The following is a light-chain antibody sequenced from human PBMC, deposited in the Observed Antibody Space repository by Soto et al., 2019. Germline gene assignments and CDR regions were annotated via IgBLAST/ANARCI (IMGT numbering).Light chain of an antibody. V-gene: IGKV3-20*01. CDR1: QSVSNNY. J-gene: IGKJ1*01. CDR3: QQYGSSGT. Sequence: EIVLTQSPGTLSLSPGERATLSCRASQSVSNNYLAWYQQKPGQAPRLLIYGASNMATGIPDRFSGSGSGTDFTRTISRLEPEDFAVYYCQQYGSSGTFGQGTKVEIK. CDR2: GAS.